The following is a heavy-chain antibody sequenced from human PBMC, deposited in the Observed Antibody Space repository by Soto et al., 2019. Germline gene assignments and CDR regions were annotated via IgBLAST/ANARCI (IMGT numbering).Heavy chain of an antibody. CDR2: INSDGRNK. D-gene: IGHD2-15*01. Sequence: PGGSLRLSCAASGFTFSSYWMHWVRQAPGKGLVWVSRINSDGRNKSYADSVKGRFTISRYNAKNTLYLQMNSLRAEDTAVYYCARDCSGGSCYNGMDVWGQGTTVTVSS. CDR3: ARDCSGGSCYNGMDV. J-gene: IGHJ6*02. CDR1: GFTFSSYW. V-gene: IGHV3-74*01.